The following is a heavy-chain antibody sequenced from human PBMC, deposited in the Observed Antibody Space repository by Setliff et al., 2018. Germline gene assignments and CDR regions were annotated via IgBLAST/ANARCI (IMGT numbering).Heavy chain of an antibody. CDR2: VYSGSQNT. J-gene: IGHJ4*01. D-gene: IGHD1-1*01. Sequence: GGSLRLSCLASGFTFSNNAMSWIRQAPGKGLEWVSVVYSGSQNTYYAASVKGRFTISRDNSKNTLYLQMNSLRVEDSGVYYCAKDRDNRWHNFDSWGHGVLVTVSS. CDR1: GFTFSNNA. CDR3: AKDRDNRWHNFDS. V-gene: IGHV3-23*03.